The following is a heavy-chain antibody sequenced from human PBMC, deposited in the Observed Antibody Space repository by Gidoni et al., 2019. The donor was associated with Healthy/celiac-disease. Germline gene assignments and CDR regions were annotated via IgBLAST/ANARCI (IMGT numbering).Heavy chain of an antibody. CDR1: GFTFSSYR. D-gene: IGHD3-10*01. V-gene: IGHV3-21*01. CDR3: AREQFFGEDGYYYYGMDV. CDR2: ISSSSSYI. Sequence: EVQLVESGGGLVKPGGSLRLSCAASGFTFSSYRMNWVRQAPGKGLEWVSSISSSSSYIYYADSVKGRFTISRDNAKNSLYLQMNSLRAEDTAVYYCAREQFFGEDGYYYYGMDVWGQGTTVTVSS. J-gene: IGHJ6*02.